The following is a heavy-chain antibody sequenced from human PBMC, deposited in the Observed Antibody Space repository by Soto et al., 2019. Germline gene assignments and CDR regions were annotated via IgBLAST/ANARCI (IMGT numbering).Heavy chain of an antibody. J-gene: IGHJ6*02. Sequence: PSETLSLTCTVSGGSISSGGYYWTWIRQHPGKGLEWIGYIYYSGSTYYNPSLKSRVTMSVDTSNIHFSLKLSSVTAADTAVYYCARVCGGDCHYGMDVWGQGTTVTVSS. CDR1: GGSISSGGYY. D-gene: IGHD2-21*02. CDR3: ARVCGGDCHYGMDV. CDR2: IYYSGST. V-gene: IGHV4-31*03.